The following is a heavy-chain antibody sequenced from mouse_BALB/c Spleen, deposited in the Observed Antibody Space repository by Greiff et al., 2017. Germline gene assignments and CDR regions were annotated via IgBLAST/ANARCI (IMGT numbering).Heavy chain of an antibody. CDR3: ARDSLLRLRNYAMDY. J-gene: IGHJ4*01. CDR2: ISSGSSTI. CDR1: GFTFSSFG. V-gene: IGHV5-17*02. Sequence: EVQGVESGGGLVQPGGSRKLSCAASGFTFSSFGMHWVRQAPEKGLEWVAYISSGSSTIYYADTVKGRFTISRDNPKNTLFLQMTSLRSEDTAMYYCARDSLLRLRNYAMDYWGQGTSVTVSS. D-gene: IGHD1-2*01.